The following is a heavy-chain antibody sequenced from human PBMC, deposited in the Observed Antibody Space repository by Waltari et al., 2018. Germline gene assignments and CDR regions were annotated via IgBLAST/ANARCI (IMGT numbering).Heavy chain of an antibody. V-gene: IGHV3-74*01. D-gene: IGHD1-26*01. CDR1: GIILRSYW. CDR2: INSDGSIT. J-gene: IGHJ4*02. CDR3: ARGVYRGSAY. Sequence: EVQLVESGGGLVQPGGSLRLSCAASGIILRSYWMHWVGQAPGKGLGGGSRINSDGSITSYADSLKGRFTISRDNAKNTLYLQMNSLRAEDTAVYYCARGVYRGSAYWGQGTLVTVSS.